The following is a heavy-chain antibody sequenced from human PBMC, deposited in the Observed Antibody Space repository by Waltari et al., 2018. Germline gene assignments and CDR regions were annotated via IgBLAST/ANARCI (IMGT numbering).Heavy chain of an antibody. V-gene: IGHV1-69*01. CDR3: AAVVAASNYFDY. CDR1: GGTFSSYA. Sequence: QVQLMQSGSEVRKPRSSVKVSCKASGGTFSSYAISWVRQAPGQGLEWMGGIIPIFGTANYAQKFQGRVTITADESTSTAYMELSSLRSEDTAVYYCAAVVAASNYFDYWGQGTLVTVSS. CDR2: IIPIFGTA. D-gene: IGHD2-15*01. J-gene: IGHJ4*02.